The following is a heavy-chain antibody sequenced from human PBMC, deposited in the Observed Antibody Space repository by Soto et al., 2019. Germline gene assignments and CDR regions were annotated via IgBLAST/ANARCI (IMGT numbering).Heavy chain of an antibody. D-gene: IGHD3-22*01. Sequence: ASVKVSCKASGYTFTSYAMHWVRQAPGQRLEWMGWINAGNGNTKYSQKFQGRVTITGDTSASTAYMELSSLRSEDTAVYYCARDIKPGYDSSGYYHAYWGQGTLVTVSS. CDR3: ARDIKPGYDSSGYYHAY. V-gene: IGHV1-3*01. CDR2: INAGNGNT. J-gene: IGHJ4*02. CDR1: GYTFTSYA.